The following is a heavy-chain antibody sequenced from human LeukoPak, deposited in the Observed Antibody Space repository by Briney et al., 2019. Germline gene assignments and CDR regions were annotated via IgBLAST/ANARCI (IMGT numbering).Heavy chain of an antibody. D-gene: IGHD3-10*01. CDR1: GFTFGNYW. J-gene: IGHJ4*02. CDR3: ARDKKSGESSEIDY. Sequence: PPGGSLRLSCAASGFTFGNYWVHWVRQAPGKGLVWVSRINRDGSTTKYADSVKGRFTVSRDNAKNTLNLQMNSLRAEDTAVYYCARDKKSGESSEIDYWGQGTLVTVSS. CDR2: INRDGSTT. V-gene: IGHV3-74*03.